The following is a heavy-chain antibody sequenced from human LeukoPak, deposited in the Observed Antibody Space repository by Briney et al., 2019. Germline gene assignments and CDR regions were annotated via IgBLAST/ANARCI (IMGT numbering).Heavy chain of an antibody. J-gene: IGHJ4*02. D-gene: IGHD2-2*01. V-gene: IGHV1-24*01. CDR1: GYTLTELS. CDR2: FDPEDGET. Sequence: ASVKVSCKVSGYTLTELSMHWVRQAPEEGLEWMGGFDPEDGETIYAQKFQGRVTMTEDTSTDTDYMELSSLRSEDTAVYYCATVSGSTISFDYWGQGTLVTVSS. CDR3: ATVSGSTISFDY.